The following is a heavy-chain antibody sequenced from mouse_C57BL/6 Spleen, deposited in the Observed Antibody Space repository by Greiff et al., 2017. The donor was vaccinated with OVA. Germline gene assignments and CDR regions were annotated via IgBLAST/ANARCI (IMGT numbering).Heavy chain of an antibody. CDR1: GFNIKDDY. J-gene: IGHJ4*01. CDR2: IDPENGDT. CDR3: TTSGSSGYLYAMDY. Sequence: EVQLQQSGAELVRPGASVKLSCTASGFNIKDDYMHWVQQRPEQGLEWIGWIDPENGDTEYASKFQGKATITADTSSNTAYLQLSSLTSEYTAVYYCTTSGSSGYLYAMDYWGQGTSVTVSS. D-gene: IGHD3-2*02. V-gene: IGHV14-4*01.